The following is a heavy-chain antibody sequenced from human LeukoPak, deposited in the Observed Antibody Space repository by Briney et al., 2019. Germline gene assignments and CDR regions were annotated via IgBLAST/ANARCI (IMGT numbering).Heavy chain of an antibody. CDR2: INHSGST. J-gene: IGHJ5*02. CDR1: GGSFSGYY. D-gene: IGHD5-12*01. V-gene: IGHV4-34*01. Sequence: SETLSLTCAVYGGSFSGYYWSWIRQPPGKGLEWIGEINHSGSTNYNPSLKSRVTISVDTSKNQFSLKLSSVTAAETAVYYCARGPDIVATIFGFDPWGQGTLVTVSS. CDR3: ARGPDIVATIFGFDP.